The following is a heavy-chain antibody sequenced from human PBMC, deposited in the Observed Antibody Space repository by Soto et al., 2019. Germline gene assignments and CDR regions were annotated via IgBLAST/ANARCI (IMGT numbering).Heavy chain of an antibody. D-gene: IGHD3-3*01. CDR2: INPNSGGT. J-gene: IGHJ6*02. V-gene: IGHV1-2*02. Sequence: ASVNVSGKASGYTFTGYYMHWVRQAPGQGLEWMGWINPNSGGTNYAQKFQGRVTMTRDTSISTAYMELSRLRSDDTAVYYCARGHPVTYYDFWSGSDYYYGMDVWGQGTTVTVSS. CDR3: ARGHPVTYYDFWSGSDYYYGMDV. CDR1: GYTFTGYY.